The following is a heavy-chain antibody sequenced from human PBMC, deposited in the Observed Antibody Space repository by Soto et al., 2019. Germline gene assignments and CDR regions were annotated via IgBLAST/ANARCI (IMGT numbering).Heavy chain of an antibody. CDR3: AREYSSGSTGFFDY. Sequence: PGGSLRLSCAASGFTFSSYAMHWVRQAPGRGLEWVAVISYDGSNKYYADSVKGRFTISRDNSKNTLYLQMNSLRAEDTAVYYCAREYSSGSTGFFDYWGQGTLVTVSS. J-gene: IGHJ4*02. D-gene: IGHD3-22*01. CDR2: ISYDGSNK. CDR1: GFTFSSYA. V-gene: IGHV3-30-3*01.